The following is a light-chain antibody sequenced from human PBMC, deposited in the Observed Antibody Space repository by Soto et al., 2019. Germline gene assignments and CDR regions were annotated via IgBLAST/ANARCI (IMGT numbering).Light chain of an antibody. Sequence: DIVLTQSPGTLSLSPGERVTLSCRASQSVSSSYLAWYQQKPGQAPRLLIYGASSRATGIPDRFSGSGSGTDFTLTISRLEPEDFAVYYCQQYGSSPYTFGQGTKVEIK. CDR2: GAS. V-gene: IGKV3-20*01. J-gene: IGKJ2*01. CDR3: QQYGSSPYT. CDR1: QSVSSSY.